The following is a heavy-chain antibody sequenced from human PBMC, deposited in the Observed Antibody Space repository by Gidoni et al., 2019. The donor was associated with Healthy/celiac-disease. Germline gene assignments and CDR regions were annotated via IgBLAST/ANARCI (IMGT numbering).Heavy chain of an antibody. CDR2: ISGRCGST. CDR1: GFTFSSYA. J-gene: IGHJ4*02. D-gene: IGHD5-12*01. V-gene: IGHV3-23*01. Sequence: EVQLLESGGGLVQPGGSLRLSCPASGFTFSSYAMSWVRQAPGKGLEWVSAISGRCGSTYYADSVKGRFTISRDKSKNTLYLQMNSLRAEDTAVYYCAKFSGYDSGGLIDYWGQGTLVTVSS. CDR3: AKFSGYDSGGLIDY.